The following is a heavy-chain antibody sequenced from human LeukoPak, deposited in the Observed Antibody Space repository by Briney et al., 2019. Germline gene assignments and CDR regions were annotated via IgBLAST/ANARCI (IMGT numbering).Heavy chain of an antibody. D-gene: IGHD2-2*01. CDR2: INWNGGST. CDR1: GFTFDDYG. V-gene: IGHV3-20*04. Sequence: GGSLRLSCAASGFTFDDYGMSWVRQAPGKGLEWVSGINWNGGSTGYADSVKGRFTISRDNAKNSLYLQMNSLRAEDTAVYYCARGTEVPAAHYYYYYYMDVWGKGTTVTVSS. CDR3: ARGTEVPAAHYYYYYYMDV. J-gene: IGHJ6*03.